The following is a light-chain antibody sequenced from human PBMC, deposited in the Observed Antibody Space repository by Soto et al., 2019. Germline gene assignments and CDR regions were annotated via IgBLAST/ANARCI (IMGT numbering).Light chain of an antibody. CDR1: SSDVGGYNY. CDR2: DVS. Sequence: QSVLTQPASVSGSPGQSITISCTGTSSDVGGYNYVSWYQQNPGKAPKLMIYDVSNRPSGVSNRFSGSKSGNTASLTISGLQAEDEADYYCSSYTSSYTVVFGGGTQLTVL. CDR3: SSYTSSYTVV. V-gene: IGLV2-14*01. J-gene: IGLJ2*01.